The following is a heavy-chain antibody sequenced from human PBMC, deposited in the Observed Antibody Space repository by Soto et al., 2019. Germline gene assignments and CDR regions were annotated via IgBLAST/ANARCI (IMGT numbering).Heavy chain of an antibody. CDR2: ITPVLGVE. CDR3: ARDQTGFDY. J-gene: IGHJ4*02. V-gene: IGHV1-69*08. CDR1: GATFSRDT. Sequence: QVHLVQSGAEVKKPGSSVKVSCKASGATFSRDTFSWVRQAPGQGLEWVGRITPVLGVEIYAQRWQGRVTITADTSAATVYMELSSLTSEDTAMYFCARDQTGFDYWGQGTLVTVSS.